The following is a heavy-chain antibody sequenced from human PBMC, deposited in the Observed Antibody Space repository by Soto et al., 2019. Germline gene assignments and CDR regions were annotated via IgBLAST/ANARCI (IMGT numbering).Heavy chain of an antibody. CDR3: ARRAPGTEWLLSDHYYRYGMDV. V-gene: IGHV3-30-3*01. CDR1: AFTFSSYA. CDR2: ISYDGSKK. D-gene: IGHD3-3*01. Sequence: LVESGGGVVQPGRSLSLSCAASAFTFSSYAVHWVRQAPGEGLEWVAAISYDGSKKYYAGSVKGRFTISRDNSKNTLYLQMNSLKTEDTAVYYCARRAPGTEWLLSDHYYRYGMDVWGQGTTVTVSS. J-gene: IGHJ6*02.